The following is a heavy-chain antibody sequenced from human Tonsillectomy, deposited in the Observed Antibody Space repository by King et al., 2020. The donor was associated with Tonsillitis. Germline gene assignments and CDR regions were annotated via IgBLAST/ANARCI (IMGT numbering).Heavy chain of an antibody. D-gene: IGHD3-22*01. Sequence: QLQESGPGLVRPSETLSLTCTVSGDSISSYYWSWIRQPPGKGLEWIGYIYHSGSTNYNPSLKSRVTISVDTSKNHFSLKLSSVTATDTAVYYCAGFVAGGYYNNDWFDPWGQGTLVTVSS. CDR2: IYHSGST. V-gene: IGHV4-59*08. J-gene: IGHJ5*02. CDR1: GDSISSYY. CDR3: AGFVAGGYYNNDWFDP.